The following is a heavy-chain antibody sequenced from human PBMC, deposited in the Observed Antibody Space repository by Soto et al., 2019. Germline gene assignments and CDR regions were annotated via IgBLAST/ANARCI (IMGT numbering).Heavy chain of an antibody. CDR2: VFWHDDK. Sequence: QITLKESRPTLVKPTQTLTLTCTFSGFSFGVSGVGVGWIRQPPGKALEWLALVFWHDDKRYNPSLRSRLTITKDAPKNQVVLTMTNMDPLDTATYFCARAYTYDFDYWGQGTLVSVSS. V-gene: IGHV2-5*01. D-gene: IGHD5-18*01. CDR1: GFSFGVSGVG. CDR3: ARAYTYDFDY. J-gene: IGHJ4*02.